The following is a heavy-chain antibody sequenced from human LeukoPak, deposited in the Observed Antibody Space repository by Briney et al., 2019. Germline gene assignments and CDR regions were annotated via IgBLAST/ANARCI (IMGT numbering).Heavy chain of an antibody. Sequence: GGSLRLSCAASGFTFSSYAMHWVRQAPGKGLEWVAVISYDGSNKYYADSVKGRFTISRDNSKNTLYLQMNSLRAEDTAVYYCARERGFMTTVTTNGMDVWGQGTTVTVSS. V-gene: IGHV3-30-3*01. CDR3: ARERGFMTTVTTNGMDV. J-gene: IGHJ6*02. CDR1: GFTFSSYA. CDR2: ISYDGSNK. D-gene: IGHD4-17*01.